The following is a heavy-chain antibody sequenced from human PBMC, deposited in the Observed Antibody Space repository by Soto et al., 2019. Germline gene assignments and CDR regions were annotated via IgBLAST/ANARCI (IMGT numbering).Heavy chain of an antibody. CDR2: MNPNSGNT. Sequence: QVQLVQSGAEAKKPGASVRVSCKASGNTFTSHDINWVRQASGQGLEWIGWMNPNSGNTGYAQKFQGKVTMTRNTYIRTAYMELSSLRTEDTAVYYCSTGGGGYCSGSSCPNYWGQGTLVTVSS. CDR3: STGGGGYCSGSSCPNY. CDR1: GNTFTSHD. D-gene: IGHD2-2*03. J-gene: IGHJ4*02. V-gene: IGHV1-8*01.